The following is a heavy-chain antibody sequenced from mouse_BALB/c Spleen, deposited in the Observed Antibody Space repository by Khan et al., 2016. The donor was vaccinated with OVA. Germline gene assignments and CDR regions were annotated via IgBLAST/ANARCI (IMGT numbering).Heavy chain of an antibody. V-gene: IGHV5-4*02. CDR1: GFTFSDYY. D-gene: IGHD2-1*01. CDR2: ISDGGSYT. J-gene: IGHJ3*01. Sequence: EVELVESGGGLVKPGGSLKLSCAASGFTFSDYYMYWVRQTPEKRLEWVATISDGGSYTYYPDSVKGRFTISSDDAKNNLYLQMSSLKSEDTAIYYWERGYYGNPFSYWGQGTLVTVST. CDR3: ERGYYGNPFSY.